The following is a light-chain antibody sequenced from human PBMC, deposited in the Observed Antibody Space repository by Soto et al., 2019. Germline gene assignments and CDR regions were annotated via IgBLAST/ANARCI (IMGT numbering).Light chain of an antibody. CDR2: HDG. CDR1: SSNIGADFD. CDR3: AAWDDTLDAQV. V-gene: IGLV1-40*01. Sequence: QSALTQPPSISGAPGQRVTISCSGSSSNIGADFDVHWYQQLPGTAPKVLTHHDGDRPSGVPDRFSWSRSGTSASLTISGLRPEDEADYYCAAWDDTLDAQVFGGGTKLTVL. J-gene: IGLJ3*02.